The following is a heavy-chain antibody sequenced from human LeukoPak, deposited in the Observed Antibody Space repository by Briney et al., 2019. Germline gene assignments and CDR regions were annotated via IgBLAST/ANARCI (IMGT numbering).Heavy chain of an antibody. Sequence: SQTLSLTCAISGDSVPSGTASWNWIRQSPSRGLEWLGRTYYRSKWYSDFAVSVKSRITINPDTSKNQFSLQLNSVTPEDTAMYFCARLEVVVGAPGYYYGMDVWGQGTTVTVSS. J-gene: IGHJ6*02. V-gene: IGHV6-1*01. CDR1: GDSVPSGTAS. CDR2: TYYRSKWYS. D-gene: IGHD2-15*01. CDR3: ARLEVVVGAPGYYYGMDV.